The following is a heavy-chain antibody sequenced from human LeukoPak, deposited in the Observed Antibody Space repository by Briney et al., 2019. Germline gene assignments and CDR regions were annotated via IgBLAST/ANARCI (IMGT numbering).Heavy chain of an antibody. CDR3: ASLPRFDP. J-gene: IGHJ5*02. CDR2: ISSNGGST. Sequence: GGSLRLSCAASGFTFSSYAMHWVRQAPGKGLEYVSAISSNGGSTYYANSVKGSFTISRDNYKNTLYLQMGSLRAEDMAVYYCASLPRFDPWGQGTLVTVSS. V-gene: IGHV3-64*01. CDR1: GFTFSSYA.